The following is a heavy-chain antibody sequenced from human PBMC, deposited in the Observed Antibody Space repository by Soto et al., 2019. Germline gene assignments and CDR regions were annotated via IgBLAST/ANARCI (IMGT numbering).Heavy chain of an antibody. CDR1: GYTFTSYA. J-gene: IGHJ3*02. D-gene: IGHD6-13*01. V-gene: IGHV1-3*01. CDR2: INAGNGNT. CDR3: ATATPGIAAAAPGNHAFDI. Sequence: VKLSCKASGYTFTSYAMHWVRQAPGQRLEWMGWINAGNGNTKYSQKFQGRVTITEDTSTSTAYMELSSLRSEDTAVYYCATATPGIAAAAPGNHAFDICGQGTMVTLS.